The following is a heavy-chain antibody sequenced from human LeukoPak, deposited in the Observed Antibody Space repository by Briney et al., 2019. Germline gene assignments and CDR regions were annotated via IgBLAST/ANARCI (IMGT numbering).Heavy chain of an antibody. CDR2: IYPGDSDS. J-gene: IGHJ4*02. CDR3: ARRGDGYSIDN. CDR1: GYNFSNYW. V-gene: IGHV5-51*01. Sequence: GESLKISCKGSGYNFSNYWIGWVRQMPGKGLEWVAIIYPGDSDSSYSPSFQGHVTISVDKSINTAYLHWSSLKASDTAMYYCARRGDGYSIDNWGQGTLVTVSS. D-gene: IGHD5-24*01.